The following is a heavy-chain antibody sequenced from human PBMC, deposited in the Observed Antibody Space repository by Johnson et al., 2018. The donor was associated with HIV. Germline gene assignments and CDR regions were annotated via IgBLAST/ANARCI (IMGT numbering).Heavy chain of an antibody. J-gene: IGHJ3*01. CDR3: ARDVVSDGSYPPDAFDV. CDR1: GFMFSSYW. V-gene: IGHV3-7*05. Sequence: VQLVESGGGLVQPGGSLRLSCAASGFMFSSYWMTWVRQSPGKGLEWVANIKQDGTEKYYVDFVKGRFTISRDNTTNLLFLQVNSLRVEDTAVYFCARDVVSDGSYPPDAFDVWGQGTLVVVSS. D-gene: IGHD3-10*01. CDR2: IKQDGTEK.